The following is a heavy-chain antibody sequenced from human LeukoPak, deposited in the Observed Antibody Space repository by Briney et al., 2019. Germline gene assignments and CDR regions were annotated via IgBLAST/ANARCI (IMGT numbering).Heavy chain of an antibody. CDR1: GFTFSSYA. J-gene: IGHJ6*02. V-gene: IGHV3-23*01. D-gene: IGHD2-2*01. CDR2: ISGSAGST. CDR3: AKDSSITNYYYGMDV. Sequence: GGSLRLSCAASGFTFSSYAMSWVRQAPGKGLELVSTISGSAGSTNYADSVKGRFTISRDNSKNTLYLQMNSLRAEDTALYHCAKDSSITNYYYGMDVWGQGTTVTVSS.